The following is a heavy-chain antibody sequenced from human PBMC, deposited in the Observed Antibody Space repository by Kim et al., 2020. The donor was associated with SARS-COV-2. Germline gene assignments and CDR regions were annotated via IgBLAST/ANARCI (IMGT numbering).Heavy chain of an antibody. CDR1: GDSVSSDTSA. V-gene: IGHV6-1*01. CDR3: AREGSTRTYFFDY. D-gene: IGHD1-7*01. CDR2: TCLSSTWYY. Sequence: SQTLSLTCVISGDSVSSDTSAWNWIRQSPSRGLEWLGRTCLSSTWYYDYADSVKSRITVKPDTVKNQFVLQLTSVTPEDTAVYFCAREGSTRTYFFDYWGHGTLVTVSS. J-gene: IGHJ4*01.